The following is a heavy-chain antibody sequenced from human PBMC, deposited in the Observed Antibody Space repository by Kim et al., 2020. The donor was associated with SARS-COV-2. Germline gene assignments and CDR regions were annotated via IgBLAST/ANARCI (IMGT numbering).Heavy chain of an antibody. CDR2: IFFTGRN. V-gene: IGHV4-59*01. Sequence: SETLSLTCSVSGGSMRSFYWSWIRQPPGKGLEWIGYIFFTGRNNYNPFLKSRATLSGDTSMSQFSLRLTSVTAADTAVYYFARGKRDYYGSGVDFDSRG. D-gene: IGHD3-10*01. CDR3: ARGKRDYYGSGVDFDS. CDR1: GGSMRSFY. J-gene: IGHJ4*01.